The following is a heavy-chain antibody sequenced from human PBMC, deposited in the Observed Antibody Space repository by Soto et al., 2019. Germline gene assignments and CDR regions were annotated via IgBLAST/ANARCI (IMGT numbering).Heavy chain of an antibody. D-gene: IGHD3-22*01. CDR3: AHTRWYDGSASSHFDY. Sequence: QITLKESGPTLVKPTQTLTLNCTFSGFSLSTRGVGVGWIRQPPGKALEWLALIYWDDDKRYSPSLQNRLTITRDTYKSQVVILMSNMASADRATYSSAHTRWYDGSASSHFDYWGQGTLVTVSS. CDR1: GFSLSTRGVG. J-gene: IGHJ4*02. CDR2: IYWDDDK. V-gene: IGHV2-5*02.